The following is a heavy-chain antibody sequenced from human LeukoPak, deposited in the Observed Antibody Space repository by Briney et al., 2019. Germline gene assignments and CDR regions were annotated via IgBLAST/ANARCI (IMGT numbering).Heavy chain of an antibody. CDR3: AKDAGDYYGSGSRVY. V-gene: IGHV3-23*01. Sequence: GGSLRLSCAASGFTFSSYAMSWVRQAPGKGLGWVSAISGSGGSTYYADSVKGRFTISRDNSKNTLYLQMNSLRAEDTAVYYCAKDAGDYYGSGSRVYWGQGTLVTVSS. D-gene: IGHD3-10*01. CDR1: GFTFSSYA. CDR2: ISGSGGST. J-gene: IGHJ4*02.